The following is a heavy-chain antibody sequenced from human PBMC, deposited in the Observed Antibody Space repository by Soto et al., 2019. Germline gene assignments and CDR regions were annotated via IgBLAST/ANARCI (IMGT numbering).Heavy chain of an antibody. J-gene: IGHJ6*02. CDR1: GFTFSSYS. Sequence: PGGSLRLSCAASGFTFSSYSMNWVRQAPGKGLEWVSSISSSSSYIYYADSVKGRFTISRDNAKNSLYLQMNSLRDEDTAVYYCARGSSSYYYYYGMDVWGQGTTVTVSS. CDR3: ARGSSSYYYYYGMDV. V-gene: IGHV3-21*01. CDR2: ISSSSSYI.